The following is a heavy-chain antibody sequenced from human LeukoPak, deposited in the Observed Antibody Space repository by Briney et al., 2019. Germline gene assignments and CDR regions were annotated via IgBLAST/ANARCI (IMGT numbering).Heavy chain of an antibody. J-gene: IGHJ4*02. CDR1: GFTFRSYS. V-gene: IGHV3-48*01. CDR3: ARDRSRIAVAGNFDY. D-gene: IGHD6-19*01. CDR2: ISSSSSTI. Sequence: GGSLRLSCAASGFTFRSYSMIWVRQSPGKGREWVSYISSSSSTIYYADSVKGRFTISRDNAKNSLYLQINSLRAEDTAVYYCARDRSRIAVAGNFDYWGQGTLVTVSS.